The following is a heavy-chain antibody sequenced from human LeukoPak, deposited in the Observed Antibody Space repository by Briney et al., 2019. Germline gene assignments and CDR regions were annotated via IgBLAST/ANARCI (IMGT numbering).Heavy chain of an antibody. V-gene: IGHV3-43*02. CDR2: ISGDGGSA. CDR1: GFLLDHYA. CDR3: ARESETSGWYDY. J-gene: IGHJ4*02. D-gene: IGHD6-19*01. Sequence: GVSLRLSHDAPGFLLDHYAIHWVPQAPGRGLESVSLISGDGGSAVYADSVRGRFTISRDNTRKSLSLQMSRLRREDTALYYCARESETSGWYDYWGRGTLVTVSS.